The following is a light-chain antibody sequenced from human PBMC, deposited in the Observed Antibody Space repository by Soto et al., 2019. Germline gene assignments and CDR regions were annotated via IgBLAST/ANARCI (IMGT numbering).Light chain of an antibody. CDR1: QCVSTRS. CDR3: HQRETSPIT. V-gene: IGKV3-20*01. Sequence: EIVLTQSPGTLSLSPGDRATLSCRASQCVSTRSLAWYQQKPGQAPRLLIYDSSSRATGIPDRFSGSGSGADFTLTISGLEPEDFAVYSCHQRETSPITFGQGIRLEIK. J-gene: IGKJ5*01. CDR2: DSS.